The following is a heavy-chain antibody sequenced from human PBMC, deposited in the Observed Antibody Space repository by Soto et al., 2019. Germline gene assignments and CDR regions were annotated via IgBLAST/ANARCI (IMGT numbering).Heavy chain of an antibody. J-gene: IGHJ4*02. CDR3: ARGRGYDFWSGYYLLDY. CDR1: GGSFSGYY. D-gene: IGHD3-3*01. V-gene: IGHV4-34*01. CDR2: INHSGST. Sequence: SETLSLTCAVYGGSFSGYYWSWIRQPPGKGLEWIGEINHSGSTNYNPSLKSRVTISVDTSKNQFSLKLSSVTAADTAVYYCARGRGYDFWSGYYLLDYWGQGTLVTVSS.